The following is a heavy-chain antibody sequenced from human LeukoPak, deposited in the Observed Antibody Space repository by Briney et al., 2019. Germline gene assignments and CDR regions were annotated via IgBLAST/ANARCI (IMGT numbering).Heavy chain of an antibody. Sequence: GVSLRLSCAASGFTCSSYAMSWVRHAPGKGLEGVSAISGGGGSTAYAYSVKGRFTISRYNSKNTLYLHMNSLRAEDTAVYYCAKVRGLRFLEWLGTLDYWGQGTLVTVSS. CDR3: AKVRGLRFLEWLGTLDY. V-gene: IGHV3-23*01. J-gene: IGHJ4*02. D-gene: IGHD3-3*01. CDR2: ISGGGGST. CDR1: GFTCSSYA.